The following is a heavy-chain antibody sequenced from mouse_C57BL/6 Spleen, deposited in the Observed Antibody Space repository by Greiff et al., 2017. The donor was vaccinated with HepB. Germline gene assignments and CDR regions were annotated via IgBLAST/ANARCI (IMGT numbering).Heavy chain of an antibody. Sequence: EVKVVESGGGLVKPGGSLKLSCAASGFTFSSYAMSWVRQTPEKRLEWVATISDGGSYTYYPDNVKGRFTISRDNAKNNLYLQMSHLKSEDTAMYYCARHYDGGYFDVWGTGTTVTVSS. V-gene: IGHV5-4*03. D-gene: IGHD2-3*01. J-gene: IGHJ1*03. CDR2: ISDGGSYT. CDR1: GFTFSSYA. CDR3: ARHYDGGYFDV.